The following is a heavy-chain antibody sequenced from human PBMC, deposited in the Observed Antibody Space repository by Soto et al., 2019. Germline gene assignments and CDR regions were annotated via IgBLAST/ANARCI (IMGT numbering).Heavy chain of an antibody. CDR1: GYTFTSYD. J-gene: IGHJ6*01. D-gene: IGHD3-16*01. CDR3: ARGLGYYDYVWGSYLPHYCYGMDV. CDR2: MNPNSGNT. Sequence: ASMKVSCKASGYTFTSYDINWVRQATGQGREWMGWMNPNSGNTGYAQKFQGRVTMTRNTSISTAYMELSSLRSEDTAVYYCARGLGYYDYVWGSYLPHYCYGMDVWGQGTTVTVSS. V-gene: IGHV1-8*01.